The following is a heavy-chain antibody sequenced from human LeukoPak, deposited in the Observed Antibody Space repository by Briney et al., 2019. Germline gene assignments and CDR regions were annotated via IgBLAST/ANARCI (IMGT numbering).Heavy chain of an antibody. J-gene: IGHJ3*02. D-gene: IGHD4-17*01. CDR3: ARGSVTTIRRRAFDI. CDR2: INPSAGST. CDR1: GYRFSGYY. Sequence: ASVKVSCKASGYRFSGYYLIWVRQAPGQGLEWMGIINPSAGSTYYAQKLQGRVTMTRDMSTSTVYMELSSLRSEDTAVYYCARGSVTTIRRRAFDIWGQGTMVTVSS. V-gene: IGHV1-46*04.